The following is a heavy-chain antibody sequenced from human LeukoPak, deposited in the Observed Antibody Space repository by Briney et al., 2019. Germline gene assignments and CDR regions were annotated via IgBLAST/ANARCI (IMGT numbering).Heavy chain of an antibody. D-gene: IGHD6-19*01. V-gene: IGHV5-10-1*01. CDR2: IDPSDSYT. CDR3: AGAGIAVAGNAEYFQH. CDR1: GYSLTSYW. J-gene: IGHJ1*01. Sequence: GESLKISCKGSGYSLTSYWISWVRQMPGKGLEWMGRIDPSDSYTNYSPSFQGHVTISADKSISTAYLQWSSLKASDTAMYYCAGAGIAVAGNAEYFQHWGQGTLVTVSS.